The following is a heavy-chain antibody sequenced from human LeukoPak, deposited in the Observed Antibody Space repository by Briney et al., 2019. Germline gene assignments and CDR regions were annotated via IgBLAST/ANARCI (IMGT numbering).Heavy chain of an antibody. CDR2: IIPIFGTA. D-gene: IGHD4-17*01. J-gene: IGHJ4*02. CDR3: ARDSSVTTRLDY. Sequence: SVKVSCKASGGTFSSYAISWVRQAPGQGLEWMGGIIPIFGTANYAQKFQGRVAITTDESTSTAYMELSSLRSEDTAVYYCARDSSVTTRLDYWGQGTLVTVSS. CDR1: GGTFSSYA. V-gene: IGHV1-69*05.